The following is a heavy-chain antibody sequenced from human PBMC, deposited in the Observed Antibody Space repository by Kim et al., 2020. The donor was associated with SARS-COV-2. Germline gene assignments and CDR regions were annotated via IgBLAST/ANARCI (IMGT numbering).Heavy chain of an antibody. J-gene: IGHJ6*02. CDR1: GGSISSGGYY. Sequence: SETLSLTCTVSGGSISSGGYYWSWIRQHPGKGLEWIGYIYYSGSTYYNPSLKSRVTISVDTSKNQFSLKLSSVTAADTAVYYCARGVGYYDFWSGYTGRSPPRHDYGMGVSGQGTTGTVSS. D-gene: IGHD3-3*01. CDR2: IYYSGST. CDR3: ARGVGYYDFWSGYTGRSPPRHDYGMGV. V-gene: IGHV4-31*03.